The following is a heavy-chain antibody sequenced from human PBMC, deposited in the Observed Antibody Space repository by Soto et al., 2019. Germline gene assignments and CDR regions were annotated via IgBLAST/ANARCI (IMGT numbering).Heavy chain of an antibody. Sequence: QVQLVQSGAEVKKPGSSVKVSCKAPGGTFSTYAISWVRQAPGQGLEWMGGVIPIFGTPKYAQKFQGRVTITADDSTSTGDMELRSLRSDDTAVYYCARSQGGSSSLDIYYDYYYGMDVWGQGTTGTLSS. J-gene: IGHJ6*02. CDR1: GGTFSTYA. CDR3: ARSQGGSSSLDIYYDYYYGMDV. V-gene: IGHV1-69*01. D-gene: IGHD2-15*01. CDR2: VIPIFGTP.